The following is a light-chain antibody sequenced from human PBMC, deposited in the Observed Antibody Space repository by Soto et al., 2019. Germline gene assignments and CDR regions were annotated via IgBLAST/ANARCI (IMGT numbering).Light chain of an antibody. Sequence: DIQMTQSPSSLSASVGDRVTVTCPASQSISTYLYWYQQKPGKAPKLLIYAASSLETGVPSRFSGSGSGTDFTLTISSLQPEDFATYFCQQSYTTPFTFGPGTKVDIK. CDR1: QSISTY. CDR3: QQSYTTPFT. CDR2: AAS. V-gene: IGKV1-39*01. J-gene: IGKJ3*01.